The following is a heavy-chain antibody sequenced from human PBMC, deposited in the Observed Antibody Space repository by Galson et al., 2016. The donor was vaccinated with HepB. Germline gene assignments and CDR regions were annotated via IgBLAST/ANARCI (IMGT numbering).Heavy chain of an antibody. D-gene: IGHD2-15*01. Sequence: SLRLSCAASGFIFDDYSMHWVRQIPGKGLEWVSGINWNSARVDYAGSVKGRFTISRDKNSLFLQMNSLRPEDTALYYCAKEDGGFNFDPWGLGTRVIVSS. CDR3: AKEDGGFNFDP. V-gene: IGHV3-9*01. CDR2: INWNSARV. CDR1: GFIFDDYS. J-gene: IGHJ5*02.